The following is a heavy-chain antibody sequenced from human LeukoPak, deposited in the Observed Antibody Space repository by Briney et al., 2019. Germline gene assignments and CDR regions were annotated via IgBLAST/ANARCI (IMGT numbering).Heavy chain of an antibody. CDR3: AKLVSSSADY. CDR2: IYHSGST. D-gene: IGHD6-13*01. J-gene: IGHJ4*02. V-gene: IGHV4-30-2*03. CDR1: GGSISSGGYS. Sequence: PSETLSLTCAVSGGSISSGGYSWSWIRQPPGKGLEWIGYIYHSGSTYYNPSLKSRVTISVDTSKNQFSLKLSSVTAADTAVYFCAKLVSSSADYWGQGTLVTVSS.